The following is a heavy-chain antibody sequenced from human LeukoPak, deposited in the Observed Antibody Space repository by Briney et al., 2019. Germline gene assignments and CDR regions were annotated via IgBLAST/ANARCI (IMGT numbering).Heavy chain of an antibody. V-gene: IGHV3-48*03. CDR1: GFTFSSYE. Sequence: GGSLRLSCAASGFTFSSYEMNWVRQAPGKGLEWVSYISSSGSTIYYADSVKGRFTISRDNAKNSLYLQMNSLRAEDTAVYYCARRVPEPSYYYYYMDVWGKGTTVTVSS. J-gene: IGHJ6*03. CDR3: ARRVPEPSYYYYYMDV. D-gene: IGHD1-14*01. CDR2: ISSSGSTI.